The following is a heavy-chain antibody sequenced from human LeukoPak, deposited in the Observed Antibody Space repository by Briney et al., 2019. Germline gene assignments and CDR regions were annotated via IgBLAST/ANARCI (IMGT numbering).Heavy chain of an antibody. D-gene: IGHD6-19*01. Sequence: GASLKISCKGSGYNFTNYWIGWVRQMPGKGLECMGIIFGDDSDTRYSPSFQGQVTITAEKSISTAYLQWNSLKASDTAMYYCARRGRYSSGRGEFDYWGQGTLVTVSS. CDR1: GYNFTNYW. CDR3: ARRGRYSSGRGEFDY. CDR2: IFGDDSDT. J-gene: IGHJ4*02. V-gene: IGHV5-51*01.